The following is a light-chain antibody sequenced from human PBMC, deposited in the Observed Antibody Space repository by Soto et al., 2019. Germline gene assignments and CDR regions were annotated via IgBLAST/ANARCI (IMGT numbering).Light chain of an antibody. CDR2: DAS. CDR1: QSVSTY. V-gene: IGKV3-11*01. CDR3: QQRSNSYT. J-gene: IGKJ2*01. Sequence: EIVLTQSPATLSLSPGERATLSCRASQSVSTYLAWYQQKPGQAPRLLIYDASNRATGIPARFSGSGSGTDFTVTISSREPEDLAVYYCQQRSNSYTFGQGTKVEIK.